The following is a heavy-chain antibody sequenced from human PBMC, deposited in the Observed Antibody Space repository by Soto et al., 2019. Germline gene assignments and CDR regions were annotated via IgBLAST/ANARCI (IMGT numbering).Heavy chain of an antibody. V-gene: IGHV3-48*03. D-gene: IGHD6-13*01. CDR1: GFTFSSYE. CDR3: AREQGIAAVNWFDP. Sequence: PGGSLRLSCAASGFTFSSYEMNWVRQAPGKGLEWVSYISSSGSTIYYADSVKGRFTISRDNAKNSLYLQMNSLRAEDTAVYYCAREQGIAAVNWFDPWGQGTLVTVSS. CDR2: ISSSGSTI. J-gene: IGHJ5*02.